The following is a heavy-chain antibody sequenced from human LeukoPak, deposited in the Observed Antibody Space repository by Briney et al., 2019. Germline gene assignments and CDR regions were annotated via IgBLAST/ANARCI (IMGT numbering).Heavy chain of an antibody. CDR3: ARGGRVRYLGWFFDY. D-gene: IGHD3-9*01. CDR1: GYSFTSYW. Sequence: GESLKISCKGSGYSFTSYWIGWVRQMTLKGLEWMGILYPGDSDTRYSTSFQGQVTISADKSITTAYLQWSSLKASDTAMYYCARGGRVRYLGWFFDYWGQGTLVSVSS. V-gene: IGHV5-51*01. J-gene: IGHJ4*02. CDR2: LYPGDSDT.